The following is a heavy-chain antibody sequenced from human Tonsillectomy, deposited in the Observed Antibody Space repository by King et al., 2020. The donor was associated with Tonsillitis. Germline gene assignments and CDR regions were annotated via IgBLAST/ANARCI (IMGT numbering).Heavy chain of an antibody. CDR2: ISSSGSSI. D-gene: IGHD3-10*01. J-gene: IGHJ6*02. V-gene: IGHV3-11*01. Sequence: VQLVESGGGLVKPGGSLRLSCAASGFTFSDYYMYWIRQAPGKGLEWVSYISSSGSSIYYADSVKGRFTISRDNAKNSLYLQMNSLRAEDTAVYYCARGGTGEWFGELSAYYGMDVWGQGTTVTVSS. CDR3: ARGGTGEWFGELSAYYGMDV. CDR1: GFTFSDYY.